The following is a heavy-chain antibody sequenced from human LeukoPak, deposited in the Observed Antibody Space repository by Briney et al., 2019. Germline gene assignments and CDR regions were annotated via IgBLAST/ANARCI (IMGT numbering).Heavy chain of an antibody. J-gene: IGHJ4*02. D-gene: IGHD2-8*01. CDR3: SRENGAFSPFGY. Sequence: SETLSRTCGVSGGSITSTNWWSWVRQPPGQGLEWIGEVSLSGLTNYNPSLSSRVIMALDTSKNHLSLNLTSVTAADTAVYYCSRENGAFSPFGYWGQGTLVTVPS. V-gene: IGHV4-4*02. CDR1: GGSITSTNW. CDR2: VSLSGLT.